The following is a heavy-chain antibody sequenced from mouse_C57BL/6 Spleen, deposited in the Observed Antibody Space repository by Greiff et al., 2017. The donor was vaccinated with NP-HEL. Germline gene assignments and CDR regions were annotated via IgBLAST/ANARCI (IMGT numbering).Heavy chain of an antibody. J-gene: IGHJ2*01. Sequence: QVQLQQPGAELVKPGASVKMSCTASGYTFTSYWITWVKQRPGQGLEWIGDIYPGSGSTNYNEKFKSKATLTVDTSSSTAYMQLSSLTSEDSAVYYGAITSSGYDLDYWGQGNTLTVSS. D-gene: IGHD3-2*02. V-gene: IGHV1-55*01. CDR2: IYPGSGST. CDR1: GYTFTSYW. CDR3: AITSSGYDLDY.